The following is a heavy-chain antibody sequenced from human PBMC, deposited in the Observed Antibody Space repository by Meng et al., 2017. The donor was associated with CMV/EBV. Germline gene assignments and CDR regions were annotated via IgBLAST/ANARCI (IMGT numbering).Heavy chain of an antibody. Sequence: GESLKISCAASGFIFSIYGMSWVRQAPGKGLEWVAFIDYDGRNKYLVDSVKGRFTISRDNSKNALYLQMNSLRAEDTAVYYCARDTDWDLLWFGEYLDYWGQGTLVTVSS. D-gene: IGHD3-10*01. J-gene: IGHJ4*02. CDR2: IDYDGRNK. V-gene: IGHV3-30*02. CDR3: ARDTDWDLLWFGEYLDY. CDR1: GFIFSIYG.